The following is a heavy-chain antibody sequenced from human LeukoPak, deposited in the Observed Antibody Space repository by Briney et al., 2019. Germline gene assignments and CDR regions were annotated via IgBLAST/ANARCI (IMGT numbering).Heavy chain of an antibody. D-gene: IGHD4-17*01. CDR2: ISSSSSYI. CDR1: GFTFGDYA. J-gene: IGHJ4*02. CDR3: ARDTDYGDSGLDY. Sequence: PGGSLRLSCTASGFTFGDYAMSWFRQAPGKGLEWVSSISSSSSYIHYADSVKGRFTISRDNAKNSLYLQMNSLRAEDTAVYYCARDTDYGDSGLDYWGQGTLVTVSS. V-gene: IGHV3-21*01.